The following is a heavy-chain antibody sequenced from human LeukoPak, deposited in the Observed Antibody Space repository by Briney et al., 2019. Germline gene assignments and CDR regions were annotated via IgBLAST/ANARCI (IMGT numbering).Heavy chain of an antibody. D-gene: IGHD3-10*01. CDR2: ISGSGGST. Sequence: GGSLRLSCAASGLTFSSSAMSWVRQAPGKGLEWVSAISGSGGSTYYADSVKGRFTISRDNSKNTLYLQMNSLRAEDTAVYYCAKGRYGSGSTMGWFDPWGQGTLVTVSS. CDR1: GLTFSSSA. J-gene: IGHJ5*02. CDR3: AKGRYGSGSTMGWFDP. V-gene: IGHV3-23*01.